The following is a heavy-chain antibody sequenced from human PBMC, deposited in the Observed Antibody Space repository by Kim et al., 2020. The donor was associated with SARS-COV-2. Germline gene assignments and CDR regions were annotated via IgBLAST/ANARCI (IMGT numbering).Heavy chain of an antibody. CDR3: AKGAREAFDY. CDR1: GFTFSSYS. CDR2: ISGSGGST. J-gene: IGHJ4*02. Sequence: GGSLRLSCAASGFTFSSYSMSWVRQAPGKGLEWVSAISGSGGSTYYAASVKGRFTISREHSKNTLYLQMNSLRAEDTAVYYCAKGAREAFDYWGQGTLVTVSS. V-gene: IGHV3-23*01.